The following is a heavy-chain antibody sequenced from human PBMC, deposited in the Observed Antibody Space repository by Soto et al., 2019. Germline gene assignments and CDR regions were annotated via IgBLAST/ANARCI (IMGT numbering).Heavy chain of an antibody. Sequence: ASVNVSCKSSGHTFSSYHIHWGRGAPGQGLEWMGLINPFYGETRYAQKFQGRVTMTRDTSTSTVYMELSSLRSEDTAVYYCARARGISFGYNYFDHWGQGTLVTVSS. V-gene: IGHV1-46*01. CDR1: GHTFSSYH. D-gene: IGHD5-18*01. CDR3: ARARGISFGYNYFDH. J-gene: IGHJ5*02. CDR2: INPFYGET.